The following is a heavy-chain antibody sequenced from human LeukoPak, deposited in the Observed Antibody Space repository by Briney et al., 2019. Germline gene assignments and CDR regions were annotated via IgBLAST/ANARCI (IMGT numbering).Heavy chain of an antibody. CDR3: ARDRSSGLDP. CDR1: GGSISNHY. CDR2: ILYSGST. J-gene: IGHJ5*02. D-gene: IGHD6-25*01. V-gene: IGHV4-59*11. Sequence: PSETLSLTCTVSGGSISNHYWTWIRQSPGKGLEWIGYILYSGSTNYNPSLKSRVTISLDTAKNHFSLKLSSVTAADTAVYYCARDRSSGLDPWGQGTLVTVSS.